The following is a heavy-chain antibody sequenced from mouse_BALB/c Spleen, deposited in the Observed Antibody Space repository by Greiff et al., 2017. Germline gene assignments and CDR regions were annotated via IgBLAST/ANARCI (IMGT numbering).Heavy chain of an antibody. D-gene: IGHD2-3*01. CDR2: ISIYYDNT. J-gene: IGHJ4*01. Sequence: VHLVESGPELVRPGESVKISCKGSGYTFTDYAMHWVKQSHAKSLEWIGVISIYYDNTNYNQKFKGKATMTVDKSSSTAYMELARLTSEDSAIYYCARGGIYDGYSYAMDYWGQGTSVTVSS. CDR3: ARGGIYDGYSYAMDY. CDR1: GYTFTDYA. V-gene: IGHV1-67*01.